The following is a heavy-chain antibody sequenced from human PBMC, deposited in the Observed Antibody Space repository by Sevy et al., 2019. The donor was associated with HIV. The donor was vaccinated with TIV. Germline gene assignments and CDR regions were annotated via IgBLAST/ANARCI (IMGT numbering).Heavy chain of an antibody. CDR3: ARVLGRGEYLIYAYLDY. CDR1: GFSFSYYP. V-gene: IGHV3-30*01. J-gene: IGHJ4*02. Sequence: GGSLRLSCAASGFSFSYYPMHWVRQAPGKGLEWVALISYDGVNQYYAASVKGRFTVSRVNSKNTLYMEMNNLRPEDTAVYYCARVLGRGEYLIYAYLDYWGQGTLVTVSS. D-gene: IGHD5-12*01. CDR2: ISYDGVNQ.